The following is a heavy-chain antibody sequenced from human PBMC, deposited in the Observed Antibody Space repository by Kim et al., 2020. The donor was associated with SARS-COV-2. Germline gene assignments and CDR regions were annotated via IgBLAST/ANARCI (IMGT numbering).Heavy chain of an antibody. CDR1: GYTFSNNG. V-gene: IGHV1-3*04. D-gene: IGHD3-10*01. CDR2: INIGNGNT. Sequence: ASVKVSCKASGYTFSNNGIDWVRRAPGQRLEWMGWINIGNGNTEYSEKFYDRLTITRDTSASASYLELSRLTSEDSGVYYCARGGPFSGSGSPFDYCGQG. J-gene: IGHJ4*02. CDR3: ARGGPFSGSGSPFDY.